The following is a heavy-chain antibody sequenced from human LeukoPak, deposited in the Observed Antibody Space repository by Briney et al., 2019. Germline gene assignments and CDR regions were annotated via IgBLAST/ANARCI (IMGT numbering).Heavy chain of an antibody. D-gene: IGHD3-16*01. CDR2: INHSGST. CDR1: GGSFSGYY. J-gene: IGHJ5*02. CDR3: ARDGGTRLGFDP. Sequence: SETLSLTCAVYGGSFSGYYWSWIRQPPGKGLEWIGEINHSGSTRYNPSLRSRVTISLDTSRSRFSLRLSSVTAADTGVYYCARDGGTRLGFDPWGQGTLVTVSS. V-gene: IGHV4-34*01.